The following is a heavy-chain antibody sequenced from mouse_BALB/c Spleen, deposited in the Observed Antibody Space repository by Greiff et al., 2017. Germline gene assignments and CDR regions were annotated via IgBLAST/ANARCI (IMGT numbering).Heavy chain of an antibody. D-gene: IGHD2-1*01. CDR3: ARGNGNRWYFDV. CDR1: GFTFSSYG. J-gene: IGHJ1*01. Sequence: EVQLVESGGGLVQPGGSLKLSCAASGFTFSSYGMSWVRQTPDKRLELVATINSNGGITYYPDSVKGRFTISRDNAKNTLYLQMSSLKSEDTAMYYCARGNGNRWYFDVWGAGTTVTVSS. V-gene: IGHV5-6-3*01. CDR2: INSNGGIT.